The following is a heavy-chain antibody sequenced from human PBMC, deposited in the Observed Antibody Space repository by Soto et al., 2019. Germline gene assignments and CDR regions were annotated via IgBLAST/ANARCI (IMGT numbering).Heavy chain of an antibody. CDR3: ARVAPNTRGYSGYDFNAFDI. V-gene: IGHV5-51*01. J-gene: IGHJ3*02. CDR2: IYPGDSDT. CDR1: GYSFTSYW. D-gene: IGHD5-12*01. Sequence: GESLKISCKGSGYSFTSYWIGWVRQMPGKGLEWMGIIYPGDSDTRYSPSFQGQVTISADKSISTAYLQWSSLKASDTAMYYCARVAPNTRGYSGYDFNAFDIWGQGAMVTVSS.